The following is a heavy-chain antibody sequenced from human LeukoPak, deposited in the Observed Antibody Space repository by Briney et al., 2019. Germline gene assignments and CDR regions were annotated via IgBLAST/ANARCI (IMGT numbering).Heavy chain of an antibody. CDR3: AREDSYGYEGEYYFDY. Sequence: GGSLRLSCAASGFTFSSYAMHWVRQDPGKGLEWVAVISYDGSNKYYADSVKGRFTISRDNSKNTLYLQMNSLRAEDTAVYYCAREDSYGYEGEYYFDYWGQGTLVTVSS. D-gene: IGHD5-18*01. CDR1: GFTFSSYA. CDR2: ISYDGSNK. V-gene: IGHV3-30-3*01. J-gene: IGHJ4*02.